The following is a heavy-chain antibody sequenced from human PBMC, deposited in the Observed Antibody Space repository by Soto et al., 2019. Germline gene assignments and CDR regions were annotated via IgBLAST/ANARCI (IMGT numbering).Heavy chain of an antibody. CDR3: TTLYFDWLDY. CDR1: GLTFSNNW. Sequence: EVRLVESGGGLVKPGESLRLSCAASGLTFSNNWMSWVRQRPGKGLEWVGRIKTESAGGTIEYAAPVKGRFTISRDDSTNTLHLQMNSLKSEDTAVYYCTTLYFDWLDYWGQGILVTVSS. D-gene: IGHD3-9*01. J-gene: IGHJ4*02. CDR2: IKTESAGGTI. V-gene: IGHV3-15*01.